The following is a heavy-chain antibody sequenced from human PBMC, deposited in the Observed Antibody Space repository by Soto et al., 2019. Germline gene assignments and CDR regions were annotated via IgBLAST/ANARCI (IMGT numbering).Heavy chain of an antibody. CDR2: MNPNSGNT. CDR1: GYTFTSYD. V-gene: IGHV1-8*01. J-gene: IGHJ2*01. Sequence: ASVKVSCKASGYTFTSYDINWVRQATGQGLEWMGWMNPNSGNTGYAQKFQGRVTMTRNTSISTAYMELSSLRSVDTAVYYCARGYSSGWQAYWYFDLWGRGTLVTVSS. CDR3: ARGYSSGWQAYWYFDL. D-gene: IGHD6-19*01.